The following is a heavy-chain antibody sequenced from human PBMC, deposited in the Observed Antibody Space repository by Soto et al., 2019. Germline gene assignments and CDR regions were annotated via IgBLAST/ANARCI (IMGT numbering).Heavy chain of an antibody. J-gene: IGHJ5*02. CDR1: GFTFSTYW. CDR2: INSDGSTT. Sequence: EVQLVESGGGLVQPGGSLRLSCAASGFTFSTYWMHWVRKVPGKGLVWVSRINSDGSTTSYADSVKGRFTISRDNAKNTLFLQMNSLRAEDTAVYYCAGGVATLLAWGQGTLVTVSS. CDR3: AGGVATLLA. V-gene: IGHV3-74*01. D-gene: IGHD5-12*01.